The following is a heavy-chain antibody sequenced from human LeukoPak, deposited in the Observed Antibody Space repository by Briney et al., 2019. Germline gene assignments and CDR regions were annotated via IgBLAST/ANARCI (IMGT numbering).Heavy chain of an antibody. J-gene: IGHJ3*02. V-gene: IGHV3-9*03. D-gene: IGHD1-26*01. Sequence: PGGSLRLSCAASGFTFDDYAMHWVRQAPGKGLEWVSGISWNSGSIGYADSVKGRFTISRDNAKNSLYLQVNSLRAEDMALYYCAKDYGSGSGTFDAFDIWGQGTMVTVSS. CDR1: GFTFDDYA. CDR3: AKDYGSGSGTFDAFDI. CDR2: ISWNSGSI.